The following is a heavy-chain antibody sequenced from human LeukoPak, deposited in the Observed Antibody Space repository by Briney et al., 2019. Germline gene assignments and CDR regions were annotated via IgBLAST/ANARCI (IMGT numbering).Heavy chain of an antibody. Sequence: GPSVKVSCKASGGTFSSYAISWVRQAPGQGLEWMGRIIPILGIANYAQKFQGRVTITADKSTSTAYMELSSLRSEDTAVYYCASVWFGESQYYYYYYGMDVWGQGTTVTVSS. J-gene: IGHJ6*02. D-gene: IGHD3-10*01. CDR3: ASVWFGESQYYYYYYGMDV. CDR1: GGTFSSYA. CDR2: IIPILGIA. V-gene: IGHV1-69*04.